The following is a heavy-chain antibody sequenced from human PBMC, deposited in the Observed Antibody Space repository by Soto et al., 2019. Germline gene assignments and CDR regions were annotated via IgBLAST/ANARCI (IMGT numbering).Heavy chain of an antibody. CDR2: ICSGGST. CDR1: GFTVSSNY. D-gene: IGHD6-19*01. V-gene: IGHV3-53*01. Sequence: PGGSLRLACAASGFTVSSNYMSWVRQAPGKGLEWVSVICSGGSTYYADSVKGRFTISRDNSKNTLYLQMNSLRAEDTAVYYCARRSSGWYFDYWGQGTLVTSPQ. J-gene: IGHJ4*02. CDR3: ARRSSGWYFDY.